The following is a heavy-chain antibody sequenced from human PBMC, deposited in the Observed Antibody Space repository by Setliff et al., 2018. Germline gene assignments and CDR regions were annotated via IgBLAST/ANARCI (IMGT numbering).Heavy chain of an antibody. V-gene: IGHV3-33*01. Sequence: GGSLRLSCAASGFTLRNYGMHWVRQAPGKGLECVALIWYDGTNEKYADSVKGRFTVSRDNSKNTLYLQMNSLRVEDTAVYYCVTDPPFSGWSFDSWGQGTLVTVSS. CDR2: IWYDGTNE. CDR1: GFTLRNYG. D-gene: IGHD6-19*01. J-gene: IGHJ4*02. CDR3: VTDPPFSGWSFDS.